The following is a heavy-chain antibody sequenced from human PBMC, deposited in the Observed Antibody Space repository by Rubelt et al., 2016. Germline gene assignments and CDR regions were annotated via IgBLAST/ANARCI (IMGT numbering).Heavy chain of an antibody. Sequence: GKELEWVSAISGSGGSTYYADSVKGRFTISRDNSKNTLYLQMNSLRAEDTAVYYCARGRSSYDFWSGYQFDYWGQGTLVTVSS. J-gene: IGHJ4*02. CDR3: ARGRSSYDFWSGYQFDY. D-gene: IGHD3-3*01. CDR2: ISGSGGST. V-gene: IGHV3-23*01.